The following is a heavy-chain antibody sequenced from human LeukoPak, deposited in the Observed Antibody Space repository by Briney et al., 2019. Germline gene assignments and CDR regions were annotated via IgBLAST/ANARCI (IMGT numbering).Heavy chain of an antibody. CDR3: ARAEQQLGAFDI. J-gene: IGHJ3*02. CDR2: ISAYNGNT. D-gene: IGHD6-13*01. Sequence: XVXXXXXQGLEWMGWISAYNGNTNYAQKLQGRVTMTTDTSTSTAYMELRSLRSDDTAVYYCARAEQQLGAFDIWGQGTMVTVSS. V-gene: IGHV1-18*01.